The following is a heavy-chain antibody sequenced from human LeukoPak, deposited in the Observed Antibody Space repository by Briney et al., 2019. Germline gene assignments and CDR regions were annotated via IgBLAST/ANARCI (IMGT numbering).Heavy chain of an antibody. Sequence: GGSLRLSCAASGFTFSSYEMNWVRQAPGKGLEWVSYISSSGSTIYYADSVKGRFTISRDNAKNSLYLQMNSLRAEDTAVYYCGVYYGSGSQKKSPFDPWGQGTLVTVSS. V-gene: IGHV3-48*03. CDR1: GFTFSSYE. D-gene: IGHD3-10*01. CDR3: GVYYGSGSQKKSPFDP. J-gene: IGHJ5*02. CDR2: ISSSGSTI.